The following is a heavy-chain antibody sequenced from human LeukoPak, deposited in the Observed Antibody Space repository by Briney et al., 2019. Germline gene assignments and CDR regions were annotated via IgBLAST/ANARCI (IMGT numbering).Heavy chain of an antibody. CDR1: GGSISSYY. D-gene: IGHD3-10*01. Sequence: SETLSLTCTVSGGSISSYYWSWIRQPPGKGLEWIGYIYYSGSTNYNPSLKSRVTISVDTSKNQFSLKLSSVTAADTAVYYCARRTTMVRGVIKFDPWGQEPWSPSPQ. V-gene: IGHV4-59*12. J-gene: IGHJ5*02. CDR3: ARRTTMVRGVIKFDP. CDR2: IYYSGST.